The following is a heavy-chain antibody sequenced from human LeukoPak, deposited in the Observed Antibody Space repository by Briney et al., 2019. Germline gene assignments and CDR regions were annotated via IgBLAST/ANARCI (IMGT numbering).Heavy chain of an antibody. CDR1: GYIFTDYY. V-gene: IGHV1-2*02. D-gene: IGHD6-6*01. J-gene: IGHJ3*02. CDR3: ARDPPGSSASRQIFDI. CDR2: INPSSGGT. Sequence: ASVKVSCKASGYIFTDYYMHWVRQAPGEGLEWMGWINPSSGGTSYAQKFQGRVTMTRDTSISTAYMELSRLRSDDTAVYYCARDPPGSSASRQIFDIWGQGTMVTVSS.